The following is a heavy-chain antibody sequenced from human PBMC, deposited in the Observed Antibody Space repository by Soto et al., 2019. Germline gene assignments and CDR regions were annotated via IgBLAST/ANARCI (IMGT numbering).Heavy chain of an antibody. D-gene: IGHD1-26*01. CDR3: ARHRVTGSYDFPTVRFDY. CDR2: IYYSGST. V-gene: IGHV4-59*01. Sequence: SETLSLTCTVSGGSISSYYWSWIRQPPGKGLEWIGYIYYSGSTNYNPSLKSRVTISVDTSKNQFSLKLSSVTAADTAVYYCARHRVTGSYDFPTVRFDYWGQGTLVTVSS. J-gene: IGHJ4*02. CDR1: GGSISSYY.